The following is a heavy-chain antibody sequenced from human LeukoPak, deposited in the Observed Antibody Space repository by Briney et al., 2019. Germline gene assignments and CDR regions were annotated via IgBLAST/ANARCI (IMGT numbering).Heavy chain of an antibody. Sequence: PGGSLRLSCAASGFTFSSYAMSWVRQAPGKGLEWVSGISGSGGSTYYADSVKGRFTISRDSSKNTLYLQMNSLRAEDTAVYYCAKRDRTVTHAFDIWGQGTMVTVSS. D-gene: IGHD4-17*01. CDR1: GFTFSSYA. CDR2: ISGSGGST. CDR3: AKRDRTVTHAFDI. V-gene: IGHV3-23*01. J-gene: IGHJ3*02.